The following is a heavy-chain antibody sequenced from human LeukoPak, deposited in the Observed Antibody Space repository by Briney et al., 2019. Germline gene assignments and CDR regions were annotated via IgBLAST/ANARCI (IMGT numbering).Heavy chain of an antibody. J-gene: IGHJ5*01. Sequence: ASVKVSCKASGYTFTSYYIHWVRQAPGQGLEWMGIINPSVFTTTYAQKFQGRVTMTRDTSTSTVYMELSSLRSEDTAIFYCARGGLGALYNWFDSWGPGTLVTVSS. D-gene: IGHD1-26*01. CDR2: INPSVFTT. CDR1: GYTFTSYY. CDR3: ARGGLGALYNWFDS. V-gene: IGHV1-46*01.